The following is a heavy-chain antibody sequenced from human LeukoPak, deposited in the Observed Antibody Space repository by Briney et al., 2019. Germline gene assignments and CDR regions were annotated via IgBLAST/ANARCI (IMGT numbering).Heavy chain of an antibody. D-gene: IGHD3-9*01. J-gene: IGHJ4*02. V-gene: IGHV3-23*01. CDR3: AKDRSELRYFDWFPRYYFDY. CDR1: GFTFSSYA. CDR2: ISGSGGST. Sequence: GGSLRLSCAASGFTFSSYAMSWVRQAPGKGLEWVSAISGSGGSTYYADSVKGRFTISRDNSKNTLYLQMNSLRAEDTAVYYCAKDRSELRYFDWFPRYYFDYWGQGTLVTVSS.